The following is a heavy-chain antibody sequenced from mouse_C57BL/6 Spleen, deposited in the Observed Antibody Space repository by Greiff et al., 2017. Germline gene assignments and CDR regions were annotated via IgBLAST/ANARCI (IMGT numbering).Heavy chain of an antibody. CDR1: GYTFTDYN. Sequence: VQLQQSGPELVKPGASVKIPCKASGYTFTDYNMDWVKQSHGKSLEWIGDINPNNGGTNYNQKFKGKATLTVDKSSSTAYMELRSLTSEDTAVYYCARSLITTVPAMDYWGQGTSVTVSS. D-gene: IGHD1-1*01. CDR2: INPNNGGT. CDR3: ARSLITTVPAMDY. J-gene: IGHJ4*01. V-gene: IGHV1-18*01.